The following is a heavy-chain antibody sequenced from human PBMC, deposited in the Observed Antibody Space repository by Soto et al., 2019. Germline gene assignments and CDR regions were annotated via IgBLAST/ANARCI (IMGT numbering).Heavy chain of an antibody. J-gene: IGHJ6*02. CDR1: RNIFTNYV. CDR2: ITTYNGNT. Sequence: QVQLVQSGVEWGEPGASWKASARAVRNIFTNYVVSWCRRPLGKGLEWMGWITTYNGNTEYAQKFQGRVTMTTDASTSTAYMELGSLRSDDTAIYYCARALTGYGMDVWGQGTTVTVSS. CDR3: ARALTGYGMDV. V-gene: IGHV1-18*01.